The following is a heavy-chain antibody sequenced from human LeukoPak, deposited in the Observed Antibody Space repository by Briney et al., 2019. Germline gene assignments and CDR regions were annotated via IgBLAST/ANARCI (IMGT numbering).Heavy chain of an antibody. CDR3: ARGDYGGNSGVYFDY. J-gene: IGHJ4*02. V-gene: IGHV1-69*13. D-gene: IGHD4-23*01. Sequence: SVKVSCKASGGTFTSYAISWVRQAPGQGLEWMGGIIPIFGTANYAQKFQGRVTITADESTSTAYMELSSLRSEDAAVYYCARGDYGGNSGVYFDYWGQGTLVTVSS. CDR1: GGTFTSYA. CDR2: IIPIFGTA.